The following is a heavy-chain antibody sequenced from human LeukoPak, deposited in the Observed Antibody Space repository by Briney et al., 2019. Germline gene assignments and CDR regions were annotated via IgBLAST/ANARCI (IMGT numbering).Heavy chain of an antibody. CDR1: GGSISSYY. CDR2: IYYSGST. D-gene: IGHD3-16*01. V-gene: IGHV4-59*01. J-gene: IGHJ5*02. Sequence: SETLSLACTVSGGSISSYYWSWIRQPPGKGLEWIGYIYYSGSTNYNPSLKSRVTISVDTSKNQFSLKLSSVTAADTAVYYCARLRGWFDPWGQGTLVTVSS. CDR3: ARLRGWFDP.